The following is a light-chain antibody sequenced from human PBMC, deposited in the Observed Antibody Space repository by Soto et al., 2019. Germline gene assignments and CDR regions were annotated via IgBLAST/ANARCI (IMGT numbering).Light chain of an antibody. CDR3: NSYTISTTRV. CDR1: SGDVGVYDY. CDR2: DVS. Sequence: QSALTQPASVSGSPGQSITISCTGTSGDVGVYDYVSWYQQYPGKAPKLMIYDVSSRPAGIYNRFSGSKSGNTDSLTISGLQAEDEAAEYCNSYTISTTRVFSGRTMLTVL. J-gene: IGLJ3*02. V-gene: IGLV2-14*03.